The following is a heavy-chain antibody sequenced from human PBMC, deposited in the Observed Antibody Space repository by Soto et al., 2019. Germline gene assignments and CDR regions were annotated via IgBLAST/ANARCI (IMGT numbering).Heavy chain of an antibody. CDR3: ARVAGTLPDGMDV. CDR1: GFTFSSYG. Sequence: GGSLRLSCAASGFTFSSYGMHWVRQAPGKGLEWVAVIWYDGSNKFYGDSVKGRFNITRDNSKNTLYLQMNSLRADDTAVYYCARVAGTLPDGMDVWGQGTTVTVSS. CDR2: IWYDGSNK. J-gene: IGHJ6*02. D-gene: IGHD6-19*01. V-gene: IGHV3-33*01.